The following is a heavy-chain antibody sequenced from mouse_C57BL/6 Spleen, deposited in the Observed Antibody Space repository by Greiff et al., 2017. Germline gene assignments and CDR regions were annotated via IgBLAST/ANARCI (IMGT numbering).Heavy chain of an antibody. V-gene: IGHV1-64*01. J-gene: IGHJ1*03. CDR1: GYTFTSYW. CDR3: ARSIHYDYETEV. D-gene: IGHD2-4*01. CDR2: IHPNSGST. Sequence: QVQLKQPGAELVKPGASVKLSCKASGYTFTSYWMPWVQQRPGQGLEWIGMIHPNSGSTNYNEKFKSKATLTVDKSSSTAYMQLSSLTSEDSAVYYCARSIHYDYETEVWGTGTTVTVAS.